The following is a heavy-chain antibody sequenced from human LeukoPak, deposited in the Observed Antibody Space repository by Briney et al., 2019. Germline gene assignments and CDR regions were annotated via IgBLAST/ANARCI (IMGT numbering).Heavy chain of an antibody. D-gene: IGHD2-15*01. J-gene: IGHJ4*02. Sequence: GGSLRLSCAASGFTFSNYAMRWVRQAPGKGLEWVSTITGSGAYFADSVKGRFTISRDNSKNTLYLQMNSLRAEDTALYFCAKDAGSGIQTDYWGQGTQVTVSS. CDR2: ITGSGA. CDR3: AKDAGSGIQTDY. CDR1: GFTFSNYA. V-gene: IGHV3-23*01.